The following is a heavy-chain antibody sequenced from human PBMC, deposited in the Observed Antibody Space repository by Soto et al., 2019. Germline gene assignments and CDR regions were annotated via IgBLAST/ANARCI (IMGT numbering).Heavy chain of an antibody. V-gene: IGHV4-4*02. CDR3: VRVSGSYYYGMDV. Sequence: SETLSLTCAVSGGSISSSYWWSWVRQPPGKGLEWIGEIYHSGSTNYNTSLKSRVTISVDKSKNQFSLKVTSVTAADTAVYYCVRVSGSYYYGMDVWGQGTTVTVSS. CDR1: GGSISSSYW. CDR2: IYHSGST. J-gene: IGHJ6*02.